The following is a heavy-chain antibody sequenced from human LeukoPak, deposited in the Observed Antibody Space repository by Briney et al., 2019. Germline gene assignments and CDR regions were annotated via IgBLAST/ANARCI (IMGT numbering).Heavy chain of an antibody. Sequence: SEILSLTCTVSGDSISSSNYYWGWIRQPPGKGLEWIGSIYYSGSTYYNPSLKSRVTISVDTSKNQFSLKLSSVTAADTAVYYCARPRGSTYGHRYYFDYWGQGTLVTVSS. J-gene: IGHJ4*02. CDR1: GDSISSSNYY. D-gene: IGHD2-8*01. V-gene: IGHV4-39*01. CDR2: IYYSGST. CDR3: ARPRGSTYGHRYYFDY.